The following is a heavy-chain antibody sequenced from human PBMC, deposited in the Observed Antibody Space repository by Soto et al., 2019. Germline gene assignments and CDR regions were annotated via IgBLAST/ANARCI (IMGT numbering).Heavy chain of an antibody. J-gene: IGHJ4*02. CDR1: GGSVSSGNYY. V-gene: IGHV4-34*01. Sequence: SETLSLTCSVSGGSVSSGNYYWSWIRQPPVKGLEWIGEINHSGSTNYNPSLKSRVTISVDTSKNQFSLKLSSVTAADTAVYYCARGIPRVYVRVDYFDYWGQGTLVTVSS. CDR2: INHSGST. CDR3: ARGIPRVYVRVDYFDY. D-gene: IGHD3-16*01.